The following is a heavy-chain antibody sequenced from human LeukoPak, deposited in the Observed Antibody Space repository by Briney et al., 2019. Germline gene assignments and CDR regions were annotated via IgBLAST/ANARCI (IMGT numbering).Heavy chain of an antibody. CDR2: INPTGGST. J-gene: IGHJ5*02. Sequence: GASVKVSCKASGYTFTSYYTHWVRQAPGQGLEWMGLINPTGGSTGYTQKFQGRVTMTRDMSTSTDYMELSSLRSEDTAIYYCARDNSVGDNAWWFDPWGQGTLVTVSS. CDR1: GYTFTSYY. V-gene: IGHV1-46*01. CDR3: ARDNSVGDNAWWFDP. D-gene: IGHD1-26*01.